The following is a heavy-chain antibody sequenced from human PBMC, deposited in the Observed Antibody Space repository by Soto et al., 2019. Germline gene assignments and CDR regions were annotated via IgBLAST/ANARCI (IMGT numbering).Heavy chain of an antibody. D-gene: IGHD4-17*01. CDR1: GYTFTSYD. V-gene: IGHV1-8*01. CDR2: MNPNSGNT. CDR3: ARNLYGDNFDY. J-gene: IGHJ4*02. Sequence: QVQLVQSGAEVKKPGASVKVSCKASGYTFTSYDINWVRQATGQGREWMGWMNPNSGNTGDAQKCQGRVTRTRNTSISTAYMELNSLRSEYTDVYYCARNLYGDNFDYWGQGTLVTV.